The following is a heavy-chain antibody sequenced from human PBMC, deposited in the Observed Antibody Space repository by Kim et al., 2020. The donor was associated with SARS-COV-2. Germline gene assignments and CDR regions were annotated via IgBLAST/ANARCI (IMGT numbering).Heavy chain of an antibody. J-gene: IGHJ6*02. D-gene: IGHD2-21*02. CDR1: GYTFITYA. Sequence: ASVKVSCKASGYTFITYAINWVRQAPGQGLEWMGCINTKNGSSTYAQGVTGRFVFSLDTSVRTAYLHINNLEAADTGVYYCARDHWGYYGGDRDYYGMDVWGQGTTVTVSS. CDR2: INTKNGSS. CDR3: ARDHWGYYGGDRDYYGMDV. V-gene: IGHV7-4-1*02.